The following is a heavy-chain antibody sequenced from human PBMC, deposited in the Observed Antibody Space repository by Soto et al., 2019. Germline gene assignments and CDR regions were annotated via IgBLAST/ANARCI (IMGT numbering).Heavy chain of an antibody. CDR1: RYSFTDYH. Sequence: ASVKVSFKASRYSFTDYHRHWVRQAPGQGLEWLGRINPKSGGASTAQKFQGWVTMTTDTSISTASMELTRLTSDDTAIYYCARGDSTDCSNGVCSFFYNHDMDVWGQGTTVTVSS. J-gene: IGHJ6*02. V-gene: IGHV1-2*04. CDR3: ARGDSTDCSNGVCSFFYNHDMDV. D-gene: IGHD2-8*01. CDR2: INPKSGGA.